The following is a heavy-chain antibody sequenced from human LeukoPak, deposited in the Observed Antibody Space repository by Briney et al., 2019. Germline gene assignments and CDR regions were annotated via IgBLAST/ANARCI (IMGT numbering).Heavy chain of an antibody. Sequence: GESLKISCKGSGYSFTSYWIGWVRQMPGKGLEWMGIIYPGDSDTRYSPSFQGQVTISADKSISTAYLQWSSLKASDTAMYYCARPTPSWWELLGPFDYWGQGTLVTVSS. CDR2: IYPGDSDT. D-gene: IGHD1-26*01. CDR3: ARPTPSWWELLGPFDY. CDR1: GYSFTSYW. V-gene: IGHV5-51*01. J-gene: IGHJ4*02.